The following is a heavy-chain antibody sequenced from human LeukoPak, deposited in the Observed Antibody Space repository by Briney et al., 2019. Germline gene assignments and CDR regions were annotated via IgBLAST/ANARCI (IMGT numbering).Heavy chain of an antibody. Sequence: ASVKVSCKVSGYTLTELSMHWVRQAPGKGLEWMGGFDPEDGETIYAQKFQGRVTMTEDTSTDTAYMELSSLRSEDTAVYYCAIYGSGSRGQYNWFDPWGQGTLVTVSS. V-gene: IGHV1-24*01. CDR1: GYTLTELS. J-gene: IGHJ5*02. CDR2: FDPEDGET. CDR3: AIYGSGSRGQYNWFDP. D-gene: IGHD3-10*01.